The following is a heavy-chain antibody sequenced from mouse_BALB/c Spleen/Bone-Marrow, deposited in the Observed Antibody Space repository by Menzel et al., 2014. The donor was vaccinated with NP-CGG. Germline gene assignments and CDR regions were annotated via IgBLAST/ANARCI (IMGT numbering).Heavy chain of an antibody. V-gene: IGHV3-2*02. CDR1: GYSITSDYV. D-gene: IGHD2-14*01. J-gene: IGHJ3*01. CDR2: MSYSGST. CDR3: DAYYRYTFAS. Sequence: EVQRVESGPGLVKTSQSLSITCTDTGYSITSDYVCKWIRQLPGTKMECMGYMSYSGSTSYNPSLKSRISITRDTSKNQFFLQLNSVTTEDTATYYCDAYYRYTFASCGQGTLVTVS.